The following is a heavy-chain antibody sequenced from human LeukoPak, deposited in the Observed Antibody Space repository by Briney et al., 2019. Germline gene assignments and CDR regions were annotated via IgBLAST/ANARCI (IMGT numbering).Heavy chain of an antibody. CDR1: GYTFTSYA. D-gene: IGHD3-9*01. CDR2: INAGNGNT. V-gene: IGHV1-3*01. CDR3: ARGGNVLRYFDWLSFVY. Sequence: GASVKVSCKASGYTFTSYAMHWVRQAPGQRLEWIGWINAGNGNTKYSQKFQGRVTITRDTSASTDYVELSSLRSEDTAVYYCARGGNVLRYFDWLSFVYWGEGTQVTVSS. J-gene: IGHJ4*02.